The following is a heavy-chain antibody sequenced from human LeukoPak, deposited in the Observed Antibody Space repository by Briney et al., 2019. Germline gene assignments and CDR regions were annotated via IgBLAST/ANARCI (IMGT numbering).Heavy chain of an antibody. J-gene: IGHJ4*02. Sequence: GGSLRLSCAASGFTFSSYAMSWVRQAPGKGLEWVSAISGSGGSTYYADSVKGRFTISRDNSKDTLYLQMNSLRAEDTAVYYCARDFPSSWYVFDYWGQGTLVTVSS. D-gene: IGHD6-13*01. CDR1: GFTFSSYA. CDR3: ARDFPSSWYVFDY. V-gene: IGHV3-23*01. CDR2: ISGSGGST.